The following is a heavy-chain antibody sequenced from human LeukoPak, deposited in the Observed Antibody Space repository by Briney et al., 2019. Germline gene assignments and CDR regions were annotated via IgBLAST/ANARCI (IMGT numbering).Heavy chain of an antibody. Sequence: GASVKVSCKASGYNFTGYYLHWVRQAPGQGLEWMGWINPNTGGTNYAQKFQGRVTMTRDTSVSTAYMELSRLRSDDTAVYYCARVFGYYYGSGSYDYWGQGTLVTVSS. CDR1: GYNFTGYY. CDR2: INPNTGGT. V-gene: IGHV1-2*02. J-gene: IGHJ4*02. CDR3: ARVFGYYYGSGSYDY. D-gene: IGHD3-10*01.